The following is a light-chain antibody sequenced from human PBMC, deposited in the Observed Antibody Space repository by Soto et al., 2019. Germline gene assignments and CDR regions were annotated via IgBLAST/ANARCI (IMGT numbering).Light chain of an antibody. CDR2: SNN. CDR1: SSNIGSNT. J-gene: IGLJ2*01. CDR3: AAWDDSLNGVV. V-gene: IGLV1-44*01. Sequence: QYVLTQPPSASGTPGQRVTISCSGSSSNIGSNTVNWYQQVPGTAPKLLIYSNNQRPSGVPDRFSGSKSGTSASLAISGLQSEDEAEYYCAAWDDSLNGVVFGGGTKLTVL.